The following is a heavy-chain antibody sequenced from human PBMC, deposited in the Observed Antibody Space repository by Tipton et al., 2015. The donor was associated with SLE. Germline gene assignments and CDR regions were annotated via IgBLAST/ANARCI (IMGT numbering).Heavy chain of an antibody. Sequence: GLVKPSGTLSLTCAVSGGSISSNNWWSWVRQPPGKGLEWIGEIYHTGSTNYSPSLKSRVTISVDTSKNQFSLKVSSVTAADTAVYYCARGPYSPGWVDYWGQGTLVTVSS. CDR1: GGSISSNNW. D-gene: IGHD5-12*01. J-gene: IGHJ4*02. CDR2: IYHTGST. V-gene: IGHV4-4*02. CDR3: ARGPYSPGWVDY.